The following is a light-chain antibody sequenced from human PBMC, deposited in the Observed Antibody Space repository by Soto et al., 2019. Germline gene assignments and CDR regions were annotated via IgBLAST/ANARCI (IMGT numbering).Light chain of an antibody. J-gene: IGKJ1*01. CDR1: QTISSW. V-gene: IGKV1-5*03. Sequence: EIQMTQSPSTLSGSVGDRVTITCRASQTISSWLAWYQQKPGKAPKLLIYKASTLKSGVPSRFSGSGSGTEFTLTIRSLQPDDFATYSGQHYNSYSEAFGQGTKV. CDR3: QHYNSYSEA. CDR2: KAS.